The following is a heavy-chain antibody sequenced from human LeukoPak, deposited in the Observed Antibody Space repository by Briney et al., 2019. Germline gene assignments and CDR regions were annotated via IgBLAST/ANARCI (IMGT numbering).Heavy chain of an antibody. Sequence: ASVKVSCKASGGTFSSYAISWVRQAPGQGLEWMGGIIPIFGTANYAQKFQGRVTITADKSTSTAYMELGSLRSEDTAVYYCATGYSSGWREDAFDIWGQGTMVTVSS. CDR2: IIPIFGTA. V-gene: IGHV1-69*06. CDR3: ATGYSSGWREDAFDI. D-gene: IGHD6-19*01. J-gene: IGHJ3*02. CDR1: GGTFSSYA.